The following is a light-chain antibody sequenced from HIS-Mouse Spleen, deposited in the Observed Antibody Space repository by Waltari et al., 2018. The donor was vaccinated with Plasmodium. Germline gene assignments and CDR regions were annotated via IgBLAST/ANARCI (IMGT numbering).Light chain of an antibody. CDR3: QQYNNWQT. J-gene: IGKJ2*01. Sequence: EIVMTQSPATLSVSPGERATLPCRASQSVSSNLAWYQQKRGQAPRLLIYGASTRATGIPARFSGSGSGTEFTLTISSLQSEDFAVYYCQQYNNWQTFGQGTKLEIK. CDR2: GAS. V-gene: IGKV3-15*01. CDR1: QSVSSN.